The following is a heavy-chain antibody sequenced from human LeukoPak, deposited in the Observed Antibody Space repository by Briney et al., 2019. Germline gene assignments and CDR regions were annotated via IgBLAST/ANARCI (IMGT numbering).Heavy chain of an antibody. Sequence: ASVKVSCKASGGTFSSYAISWVRQAPGQGLEWMGRIIPILGIANYAQKFQGRVTITADKSTSTAYMELSSLRSEDTAVYYCARATRGDGGPGGYYYLDYWGQGTLVTVSS. V-gene: IGHV1-69*04. CDR3: ARATRGDGGPGGYYYLDY. D-gene: IGHD6-25*01. CDR2: IIPILGIA. CDR1: GGTFSSYA. J-gene: IGHJ4*02.